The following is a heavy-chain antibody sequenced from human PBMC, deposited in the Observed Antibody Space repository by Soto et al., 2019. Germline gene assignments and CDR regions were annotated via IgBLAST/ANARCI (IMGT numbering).Heavy chain of an antibody. J-gene: IGHJ4*02. Sequence: ASVKVSCKASGGTFSSYTISWVRQAPGQGLEWMGRIIPILGIANYAQKFQGRVTITADKSTSTAYMELSSLRSEDTAVYYCARDGSTVVAATDYWGQGTLVTVSS. CDR1: GGTFSSYT. CDR2: IIPILGIA. V-gene: IGHV1-69*04. D-gene: IGHD2-15*01. CDR3: ARDGSTVVAATDY.